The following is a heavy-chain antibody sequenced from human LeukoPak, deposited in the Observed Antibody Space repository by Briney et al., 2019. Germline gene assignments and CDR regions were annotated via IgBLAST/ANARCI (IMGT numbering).Heavy chain of an antibody. CDR3: ARDIPLVGAFDY. CDR2: INPSGGST. CDR1: GYTFTSYY. Sequence: ASGKVSCKASGYTFTSYYMHWVRQAPGQGLEWMGIINPSGGSTSYAQKFQGRVTKTRDTSTSTVYMELSSLRSEDTAVYYCARDIPLVGAFDYWGQGTLVTVSS. V-gene: IGHV1-46*01. D-gene: IGHD1-26*01. J-gene: IGHJ4*02.